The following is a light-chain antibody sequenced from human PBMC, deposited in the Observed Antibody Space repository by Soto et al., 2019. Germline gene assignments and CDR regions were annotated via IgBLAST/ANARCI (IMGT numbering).Light chain of an antibody. J-gene: IGKJ1*01. V-gene: IGKV3-20*01. CDR3: QQYGRSPKT. CDR2: DAS. CDR1: QSVSSSY. Sequence: EIVLTQSPGTLSLSPGERATLSCRACQSVSSSYLAWYQQKPGQAPRLLIYDASSSATGISDRFSGSGSGTDFTLTISRLEPEDAAVYYCQQYGRSPKTFGQGTKVEIK.